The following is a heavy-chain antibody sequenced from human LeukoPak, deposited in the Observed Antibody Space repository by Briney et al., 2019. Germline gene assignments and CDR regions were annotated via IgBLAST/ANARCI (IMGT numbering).Heavy chain of an antibody. Sequence: APVKVSCKASGYTFTSYDINWVRQAPGQGLEWMGWISAYNGNTNYAQKLQGRVTMTTDTSTSTAYMELRSLRSDDTAVYYCARPPYYYDSSGYIAHPYYFDYWGQGTLVTVSS. J-gene: IGHJ4*02. CDR2: ISAYNGNT. D-gene: IGHD3-22*01. V-gene: IGHV1-18*01. CDR3: ARPPYYYDSSGYIAHPYYFDY. CDR1: GYTFTSYD.